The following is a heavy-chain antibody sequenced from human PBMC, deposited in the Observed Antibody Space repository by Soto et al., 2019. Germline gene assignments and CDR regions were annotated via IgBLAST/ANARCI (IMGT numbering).Heavy chain of an antibody. CDR3: ARGPSDPSSFYYGMDV. CDR1: GGTFSSYA. V-gene: IGHV1-69*13. CDR2: IIPIFGTA. Sequence: SVKVSCKASGGTFSSYAISWVRQAPGQGLEWMGGIIPIFGTANYAQTFQGRVTITADDSTSTAYMELSSLRSEDTAVHYCARGPSDPSSFYYGMDVWGQGTTVTVS. J-gene: IGHJ6*02.